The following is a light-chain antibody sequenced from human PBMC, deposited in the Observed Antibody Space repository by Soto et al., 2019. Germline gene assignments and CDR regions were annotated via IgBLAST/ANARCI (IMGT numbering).Light chain of an antibody. CDR2: ENN. CDR3: GTGDSSLRGNFV. V-gene: IGLV1-51*02. Sequence: QSVLTQPPSVSAAPGQKVTISCSGSSSNIGTNYVSWYQQLPGTAPKLLIYENNKRPSGIPDRFSGSRSGTSATLGITGHQTGDEADYYCGTGDSSLRGNFVFGTGTKVTVL. J-gene: IGLJ1*01. CDR1: SSNIGTNY.